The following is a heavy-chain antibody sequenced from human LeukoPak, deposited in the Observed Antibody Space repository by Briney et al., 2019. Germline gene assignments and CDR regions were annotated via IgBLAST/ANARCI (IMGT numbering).Heavy chain of an antibody. CDR3: SRGQKDPYGPEFDY. CDR1: GFIFGDYN. Sequence: PGQSLRLSCTTPGFIFGDYNMNWVRQAPGKGLECVGYIRAKIHDGTTDFAASVKGRFTISRDDSKSIAYLQMTSLKSEDTAVYYCSRGQKDPYGPEFDYWGQGTLVTVSS. J-gene: IGHJ4*02. CDR2: IRAKIHDGTT. D-gene: IGHD3-10*01. V-gene: IGHV3-49*04.